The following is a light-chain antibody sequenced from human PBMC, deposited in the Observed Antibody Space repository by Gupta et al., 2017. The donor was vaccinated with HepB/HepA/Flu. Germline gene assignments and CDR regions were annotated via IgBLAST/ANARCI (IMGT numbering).Light chain of an antibody. J-gene: IGLJ2*01. Sequence: QSVLTQPPSASGTPGQRVTISCSGSSSNIGSNTVHWYQQLPGTAPKLLIYSNNQRPSGVPDRFSGSKSGTSAALAISGLQAEDEADYYCAAWDDSRNGQVFGGGTKLTVL. V-gene: IGLV1-44*01. CDR1: SSNIGSNT. CDR2: SNN. CDR3: AAWDDSRNGQV.